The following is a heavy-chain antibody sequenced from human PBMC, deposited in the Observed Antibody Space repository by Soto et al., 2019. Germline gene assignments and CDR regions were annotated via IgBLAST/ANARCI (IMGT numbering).Heavy chain of an antibody. D-gene: IGHD2-21*01. V-gene: IGHV3-21*06. Sequence: EVQLVESGGGLVKPGGSLRLSCAASGFTFSRHSMNWVRQAPGKGLERVSCISGTGTFIYYSDSVKGRFTISRDDAKSSLYLQMNSLTAEDTAVYYCARGSVIDTGDALDIWGPGTMVTVS. CDR3: ARGSVIDTGDALDI. J-gene: IGHJ3*02. CDR2: ISGTGTFI. CDR1: GFTFSRHS.